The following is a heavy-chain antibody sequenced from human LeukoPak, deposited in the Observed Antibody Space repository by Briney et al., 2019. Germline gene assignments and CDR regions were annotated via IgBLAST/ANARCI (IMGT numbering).Heavy chain of an antibody. CDR1: GYTFTGYY. CDR3: ARGTTVWFGELTGPLDY. V-gene: IGHV1-2*02. CDR2: INPNSGGT. Sequence: GASVKASCKASGYTFTGYYMHWVRQAPGQGLEWMGWINPNSGGTNYAQKFQGRVTMTRDTSISTAYMELSRLRSDDTAVYYCARGTTVWFGELTGPLDYWGQGTLVTVSS. D-gene: IGHD3-10*01. J-gene: IGHJ4*02.